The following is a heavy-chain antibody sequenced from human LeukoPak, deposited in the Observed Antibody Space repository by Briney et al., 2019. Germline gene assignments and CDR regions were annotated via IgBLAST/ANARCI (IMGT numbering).Heavy chain of an antibody. CDR1: GYTFTGYY. V-gene: IGHV1-2*02. D-gene: IGHD3-10*01. CDR3: ARGPLWFGELENPFY. CDR2: INPNSGGT. J-gene: IGHJ4*02. Sequence: GASVKVSCKASGYTFTGYYMHWVRQAPGQGLEWMGWINPNSGGTNYAQKFQGRVTMTRDTSISTAYMELSRLRSDDRAVYYCARGPLWFGELENPFYWGQGTLVTVSS.